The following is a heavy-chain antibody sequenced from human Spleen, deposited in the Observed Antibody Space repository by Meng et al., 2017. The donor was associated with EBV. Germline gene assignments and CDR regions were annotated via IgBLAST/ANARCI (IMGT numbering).Heavy chain of an antibody. D-gene: IGHD2-15*01. CDR2: INHSGST. CDR1: GGSFSGYY. CDR3: ARGRDIVVVVAATGSPLYNWFDP. Sequence: QVQLQQWGAGLLKPSETLSLTCAVYGGSFSGYYWSWIRQPPGKGLEWIGEINHSGSTNYNPSLKSRVTISVDTSKNQFSLKLSSVTAADTAVYYCARGRDIVVVVAATGSPLYNWFDPWGQGTLVTVSS. V-gene: IGHV4-34*01. J-gene: IGHJ5*02.